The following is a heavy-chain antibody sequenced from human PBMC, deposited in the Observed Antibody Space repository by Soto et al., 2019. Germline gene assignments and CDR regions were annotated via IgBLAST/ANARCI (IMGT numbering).Heavy chain of an antibody. D-gene: IGHD2-2*01. CDR3: ATWILVVPATNYFDY. Sequence: ASVKVSCKVSGYTLTELSMHWVRQAPGKGLEWMGGFDPEDGETIYAQKFQGRVTMTEDTSTDTAYMELSSLRSEDTAVYYCATWILVVPATNYFDYWGQGTLVTVSS. CDR1: GYTLTELS. J-gene: IGHJ4*02. V-gene: IGHV1-24*01. CDR2: FDPEDGET.